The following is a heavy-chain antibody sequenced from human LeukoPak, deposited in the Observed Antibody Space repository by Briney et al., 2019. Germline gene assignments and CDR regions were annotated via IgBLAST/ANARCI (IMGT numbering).Heavy chain of an antibody. CDR1: GFTFDDYA. V-gene: IGHV3-9*01. J-gene: IGHJ4*02. D-gene: IGHD3-22*01. Sequence: PGRSLRLSCAASGFTFDDYAMHWVRQAPGKGLEWVSGISWNSGTIDYADSVKGRFTISRDNAKNSLYLQMNSLRAEDTAVYFCVEGGAPSYYDGSGDAYFDYWGQGTLVTVSS. CDR2: ISWNSGTI. CDR3: VEGGAPSYYDGSGDAYFDY.